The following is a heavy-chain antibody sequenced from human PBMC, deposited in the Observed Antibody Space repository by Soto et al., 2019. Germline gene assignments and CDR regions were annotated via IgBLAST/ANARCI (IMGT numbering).Heavy chain of an antibody. Sequence: TCTVSGGSISRSSYSWGWIRQPPGKGLEWIGTIYYSGSTYYNPSLKSRVTISVDTSKNQFSLKLSSVTAADTAVYYCATRQGGSYNWFDPWGQGTLVTVSS. CDR1: GGSISRSSYS. J-gene: IGHJ5*02. CDR2: IYYSGST. D-gene: IGHD2-15*01. V-gene: IGHV4-39*01. CDR3: ATRQGGSYNWFDP.